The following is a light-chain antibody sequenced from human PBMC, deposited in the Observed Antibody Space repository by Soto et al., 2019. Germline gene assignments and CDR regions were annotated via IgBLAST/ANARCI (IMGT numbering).Light chain of an antibody. CDR2: DIN. CDR3: SSFAGSNNFPYV. CDR1: SRDVGAYDY. J-gene: IGLJ1*01. Sequence: QSVLSQPPSASVTTGQSDTISCTRTSRDVGAYDYASWYKQHPDKAPKLRSYDINKRTSGVPDRFSGSKSVNRASLTVSGLPGEDEADYYCSSFAGSNNFPYVLGTGTKVT. V-gene: IGLV2-8*01.